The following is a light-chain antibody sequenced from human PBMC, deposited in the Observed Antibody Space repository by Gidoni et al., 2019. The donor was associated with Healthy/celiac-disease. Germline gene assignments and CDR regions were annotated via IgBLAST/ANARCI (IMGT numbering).Light chain of an antibody. CDR1: QSVSSSY. CDR3: QQYGSSLT. V-gene: IGKV3-20*01. CDR2: GAS. J-gene: IGKJ4*01. Sequence: EIVLTQSPGTLSLSPGERATLSCRASQSVSSSYLAWYQQKPGQAPRVLIYGASSRATGIPDRFSGSGSGTDFTLTISRLEPEDFAVYYCQQYGSSLTCGGXTKVEIK.